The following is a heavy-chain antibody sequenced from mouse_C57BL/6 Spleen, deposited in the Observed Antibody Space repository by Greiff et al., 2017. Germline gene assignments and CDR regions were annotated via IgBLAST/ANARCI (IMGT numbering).Heavy chain of an antibody. CDR3: ARDTYYSNPLLAMDY. CDR2: IYPRDGST. V-gene: IGHV1-78*01. CDR1: GYTFTDHT. D-gene: IGHD2-5*01. J-gene: IGHJ4*01. Sequence: QVQLQQSDAELVKPGASVKISCKVSGYTFTDHTIHWMKQRPEQGLDWIGYIYPRDGSTKYNEKFKGKATLTADKSSSTSYMQLNSLTSEDSAVYFLARDTYYSNPLLAMDYWGQGTSVTVSS.